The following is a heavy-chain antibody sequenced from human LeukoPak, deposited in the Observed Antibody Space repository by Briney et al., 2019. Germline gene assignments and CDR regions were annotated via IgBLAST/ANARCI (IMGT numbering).Heavy chain of an antibody. CDR2: IVPSGST. V-gene: IGHV4-4*07. J-gene: IGHJ4*02. D-gene: IGHD6-13*01. CDR1: GASIRSYY. CDR3: AKEGAAPGPDFDY. Sequence: SETLSLTCTVSGASIRSYYWSWIRQPAGKGLEWIGRIVPSGSTNYNPSLKSRVTMSVDTSKNQFSLKLSSVTAADAAVYYCAKEGAAPGPDFDYWGQGTLAIVSS.